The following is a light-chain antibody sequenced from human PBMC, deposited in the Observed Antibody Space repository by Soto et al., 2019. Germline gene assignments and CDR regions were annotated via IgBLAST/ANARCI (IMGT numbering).Light chain of an antibody. J-gene: IGKJ2*01. CDR3: QQSYSAST. Sequence: DIQMTQSPSSLSASVGDRVTFTCRASQFISNYLNWYQQKPGKAPKSLIYAASHLRSGVPSRFSGSASGTDFTLTISRLQPEDFATYYCQQSYSASTFGQGTRLEIK. CDR2: AAS. V-gene: IGKV1-39*01. CDR1: QFISNY.